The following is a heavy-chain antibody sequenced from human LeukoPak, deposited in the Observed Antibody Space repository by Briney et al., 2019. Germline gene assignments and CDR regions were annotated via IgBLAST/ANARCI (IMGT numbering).Heavy chain of an antibody. CDR1: GFTFSSYG. CDR3: ARDRNYGHDAFDI. V-gene: IGHV3-33*01. CDR2: IWYDGSNK. D-gene: IGHD3-10*01. J-gene: IGHJ3*02. Sequence: PGGSLRLSCAASGFTFSSYGMHWVRQAPGKGLEWVAVIWYDGSNKYYADSVKGRFTISRDNSKNTLYLQMNSLRAEDTAVYSCARDRNYGHDAFDIWGQGTMVTVSS.